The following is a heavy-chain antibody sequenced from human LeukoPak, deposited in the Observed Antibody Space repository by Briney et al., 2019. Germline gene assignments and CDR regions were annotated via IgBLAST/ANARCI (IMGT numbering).Heavy chain of an antibody. CDR3: AKGTIVVVVPATNFDY. D-gene: IGHD2-15*01. V-gene: IGHV3-23*01. J-gene: IGHJ4*02. CDR2: ISGSGVST. CDR1: GFTFGDYA. Sequence: GGSLRLSCTASGFTFGDYAMNWVRQAPGKGLEWVSAISGSGVSTYYADSVKGRFTISRDNSKNTLYLQMNSLRAEDTAVYYCAKGTIVVVVPATNFDYWGQGTLVTVSS.